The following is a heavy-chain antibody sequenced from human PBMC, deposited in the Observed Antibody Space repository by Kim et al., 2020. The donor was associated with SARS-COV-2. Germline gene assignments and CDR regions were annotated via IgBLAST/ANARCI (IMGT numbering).Heavy chain of an antibody. CDR3: ARVGYSSSSPWYFDL. Sequence: PTHKSRVPITVDTSKNQFSLRLSSVPAADTAVYYCARVGYSSSSPWYFDLWGRGTLVTVSS. J-gene: IGHJ2*01. D-gene: IGHD6-6*01. V-gene: IGHV4-34*01.